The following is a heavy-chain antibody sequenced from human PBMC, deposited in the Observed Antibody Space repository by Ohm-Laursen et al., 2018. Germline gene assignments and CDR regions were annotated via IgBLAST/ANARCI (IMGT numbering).Heavy chain of an antibody. CDR3: ARDRGGAVDY. J-gene: IGHJ4*02. D-gene: IGHD1-26*01. V-gene: IGHV4-4*07. CDR2: IYTTGST. CDR1: DGSISIYY. Sequence: GTLSLTCTVSDGSISIYYWHWIRQPAGKGLEWIGRIYTTGSTNYNPSLKSRVTMSIDTSTNQFSLKLSSVTAADTALYYCARDRGGAVDYWGQGTLVTVSS.